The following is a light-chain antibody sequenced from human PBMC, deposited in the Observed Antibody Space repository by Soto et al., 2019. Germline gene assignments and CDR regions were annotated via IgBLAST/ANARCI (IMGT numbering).Light chain of an antibody. CDR2: GNT. CDR3: QCYENSRTGFYV. J-gene: IGLJ1*01. Sequence: SVLTQPPSVSGAPGQRVTISCSGSSSAIGAGFDVHWYQHLPGTAPKLLIYGNTNRPSGVPGRFSGSKSGTSASLVISGLQAEDEADYYCQCYENSRTGFYVFGTGTKLTVL. CDR1: SSAIGAGFD. V-gene: IGLV1-40*01.